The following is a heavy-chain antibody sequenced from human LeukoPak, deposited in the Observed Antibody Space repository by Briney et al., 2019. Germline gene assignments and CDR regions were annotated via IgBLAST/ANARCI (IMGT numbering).Heavy chain of an antibody. CDR3: ARDFQLAYFDY. D-gene: IGHD2-2*01. J-gene: IGHJ4*02. CDR1: GFTFSSYA. CDR2: ISSNGGST. V-gene: IGHV3-64*01. Sequence: GGSLRLSCAASGFTFSSYAMHWVRQAPGKGLEYVSAISSNGGSTYYANSVKGRFTISRDNSKNTLYLQMGSLRAEDMAVYYCARDFQLAYFDYWGQGTLVTVSS.